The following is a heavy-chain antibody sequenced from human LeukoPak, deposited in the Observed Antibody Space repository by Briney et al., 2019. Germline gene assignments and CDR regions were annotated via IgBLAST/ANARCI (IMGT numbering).Heavy chain of an antibody. CDR1: GDSISSTSYY. CDR3: ASRVYGLGSFNY. Sequence: KPSETLSLTCTVSGDSISSTSYYWDWIRQPPGKGLEWIGSIYNSGTTYYNPSLKSRVTISVDTSKNQFSQKVSSVPAADTAVYYCASRVYGLGSFNYWGQGTLVTVSS. D-gene: IGHD3-10*01. V-gene: IGHV4-39*01. CDR2: IYNSGTT. J-gene: IGHJ4*01.